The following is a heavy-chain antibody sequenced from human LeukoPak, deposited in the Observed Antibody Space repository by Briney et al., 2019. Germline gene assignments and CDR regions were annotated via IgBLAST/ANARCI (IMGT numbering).Heavy chain of an antibody. V-gene: IGHV1-69*13. CDR1: GGTFSSYA. CDR3: AGGGDDYGDYQGAFDI. Sequence: ASVKVSCKASGGTFSSYAISWVRQAPGQGLEWMGGIIPIFGTANYAQKFQGRVTITADESTSTAYMELSSLRSEDTAVYYCAGGGDDYGDYQGAFDIWGQGTMVTVSS. J-gene: IGHJ3*02. D-gene: IGHD4-17*01. CDR2: IIPIFGTA.